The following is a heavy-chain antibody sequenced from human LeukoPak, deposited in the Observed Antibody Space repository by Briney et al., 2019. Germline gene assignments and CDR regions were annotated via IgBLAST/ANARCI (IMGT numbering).Heavy chain of an antibody. Sequence: SGGSLRLSCAASGFTVSSNYMSWVRHAPGEGLEWVSVIYSGGSTYYADPVKGRFTISRDNPKNTLYLQMNSLRAEDTAVDYCARDLGDSSGYYYYYYGMDVWGQGTTVTVSS. J-gene: IGHJ6*02. D-gene: IGHD3-22*01. CDR1: GFTVSSNY. V-gene: IGHV3-53*01. CDR3: ARDLGDSSGYYYYYYGMDV. CDR2: IYSGGST.